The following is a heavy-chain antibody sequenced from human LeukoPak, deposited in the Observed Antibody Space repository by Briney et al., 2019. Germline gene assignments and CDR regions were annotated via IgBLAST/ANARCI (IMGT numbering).Heavy chain of an antibody. J-gene: IGHJ3*02. D-gene: IGHD3-16*02. V-gene: IGHV1-18*01. Sequence: ASVKVSCKASGYTFTSYGISWVRQAPGQGLEWMGWISAYNGNTNYAQKLQGRVTMTTDTSTSTACMELRSLRSDDTAVYYCARGAGGLRLGELSLSGAFDIWGQGTMVTVSS. CDR1: GYTFTSYG. CDR3: ARGAGGLRLGELSLSGAFDI. CDR2: ISAYNGNT.